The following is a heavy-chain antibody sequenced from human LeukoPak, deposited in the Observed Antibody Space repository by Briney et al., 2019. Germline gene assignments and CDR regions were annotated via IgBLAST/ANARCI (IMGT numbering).Heavy chain of an antibody. V-gene: IGHV4-34*01. CDR1: GGSFRGYY. J-gene: IGHJ4*02. D-gene: IGHD6-6*01. CDR3: ARGWVAARLGY. Sequence: SETLSLTCAAYGGSFRGYYWSWIPQPPGKGREWMGEINHSGSTNYNPSLKSRVTISVDTSKNQFSLNLNSVTAADTAVYYCARGWVAARLGYWGQGTLVTVSS. CDR2: INHSGST.